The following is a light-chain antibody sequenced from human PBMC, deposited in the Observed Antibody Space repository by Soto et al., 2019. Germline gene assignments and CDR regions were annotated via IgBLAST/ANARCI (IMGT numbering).Light chain of an antibody. Sequence: EIVMTQSPATLSVSPGERATLSCRASQRVSNNLAWYQQRPGRSPRLLINATSTRATGIPARFSGSGSGTEFTLTISSLQSEDFAVYYCQQYDNWPPPFGQGTRLEIK. V-gene: IGKV3-15*01. CDR2: ATS. CDR1: QRVSNN. J-gene: IGKJ5*01. CDR3: QQYDNWPPP.